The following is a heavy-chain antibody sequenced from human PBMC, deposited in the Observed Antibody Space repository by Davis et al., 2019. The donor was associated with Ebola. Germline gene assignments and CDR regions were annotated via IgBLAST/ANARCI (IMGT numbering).Heavy chain of an antibody. D-gene: IGHD6-13*01. CDR2: INHSGST. V-gene: IGHV4-34*01. CDR1: GGSFSGYY. CDR3: ARTCIAAAGTDYYYYGMDV. J-gene: IGHJ6*04. Sequence: GSLRLSCAVYGGSFSGYYWSWIRQPPGKGLEWIGEINHSGSTNYNPSLKSRVTISVDTSKNQFSLKLSSVTAADTAVYYCARTCIAAAGTDYYYYGMDVWGKGTTVTVSS.